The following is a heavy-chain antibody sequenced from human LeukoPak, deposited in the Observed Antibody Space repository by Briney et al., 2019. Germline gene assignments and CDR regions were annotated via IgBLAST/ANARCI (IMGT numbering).Heavy chain of an antibody. V-gene: IGHV3-7*01. Sequence: GGSLRLSCAASGFTFSSYWMSWVRQAPGRGLEWVANIKQDGSEKYYVDSVEGRFTISRDDAKNSLYLQMNSLRAEDTAVYYCARDVRHFDYWGQGTLVTVPS. CDR2: IKQDGSEK. J-gene: IGHJ4*02. CDR3: ARDVRHFDY. D-gene: IGHD2-8*01. CDR1: GFTFSSYW.